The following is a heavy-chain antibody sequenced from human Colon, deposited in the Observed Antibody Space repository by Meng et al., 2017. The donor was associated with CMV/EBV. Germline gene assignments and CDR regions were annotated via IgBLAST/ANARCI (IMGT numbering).Heavy chain of an antibody. CDR3: ARIASRTFHFDY. V-gene: IGHV2-70D*14. CDR1: GFSLTTSGMR. Sequence: SGPTLVKPTQTLTLTCTFSGFSLTTSGMRVSWIRQPPGKALEWLARIDWDDDKFYSTSLKTRLTISKDTSKNQVVLTMTNMDPVDTATYYCARIASRTFHFDYWGQGTLVTVSS. D-gene: IGHD2-2*01. J-gene: IGHJ4*02. CDR2: IDWDDDK.